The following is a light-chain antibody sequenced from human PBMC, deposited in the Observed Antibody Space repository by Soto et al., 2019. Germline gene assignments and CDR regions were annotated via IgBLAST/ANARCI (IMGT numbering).Light chain of an antibody. CDR1: SSDVGGYNY. CDR3: SSYTSSSTWV. J-gene: IGLJ1*01. Sequence: QSVLTQPASVSGSPGQSITICCTGTSSDVGGYNYVSWYQQHPGKAPKLMIYDVSNRPSGVSNRFSGSKSGNTASLTISGLQAEDEADYYCSSYTSSSTWVFGTGTKVTVL. CDR2: DVS. V-gene: IGLV2-14*01.